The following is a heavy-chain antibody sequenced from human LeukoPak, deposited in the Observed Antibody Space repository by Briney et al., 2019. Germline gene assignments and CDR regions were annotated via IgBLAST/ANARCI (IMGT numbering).Heavy chain of an antibody. CDR3: AREATWGQWYFDH. J-gene: IGHJ4*02. Sequence: PGGSLRLSCVASGITFNSHGMHWVRQAPGKGLEWVAVIAADGGVKHYADSVKGRFTLSRDNSKNTLYLQMNSLSVEDTAVYYYAREATWGQWYFDHWGQGTPVTVSS. CDR1: GITFNSHG. CDR2: IAADGGVK. D-gene: IGHD6-19*01. V-gene: IGHV3-30*03.